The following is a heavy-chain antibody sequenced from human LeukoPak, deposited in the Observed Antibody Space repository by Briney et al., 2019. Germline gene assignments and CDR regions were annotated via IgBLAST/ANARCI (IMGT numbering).Heavy chain of an antibody. Sequence: GGSLRLSCAASGFTFSSYSMNWVRQAPGKGLEWVSGISWNSGSIGYADSVKGRFTISRDNAKNSLYLQMNSLRAEDTALYYCAKDMGQWLIAFDIWGQGTMVTVSS. CDR1: GFTFSSYS. D-gene: IGHD6-19*01. CDR3: AKDMGQWLIAFDI. J-gene: IGHJ3*02. CDR2: ISWNSGSI. V-gene: IGHV3-9*01.